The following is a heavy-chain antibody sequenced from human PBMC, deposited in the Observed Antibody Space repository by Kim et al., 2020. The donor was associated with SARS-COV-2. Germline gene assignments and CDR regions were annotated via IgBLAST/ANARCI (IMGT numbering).Heavy chain of an antibody. V-gene: IGHV3-66*01. Sequence: GGSLRLSCAASGFTVSSNYMSWVRQAPGKGLEWVSVIYSGGSTYYADSVKGRFTISRDNSKNTLYLQMNSLRAEDTAVYYCARGWELLYYYGMDVWGQGTTVTVSS. D-gene: IGHD1-26*01. J-gene: IGHJ6*02. CDR2: IYSGGST. CDR3: ARGWELLYYYGMDV. CDR1: GFTVSSNY.